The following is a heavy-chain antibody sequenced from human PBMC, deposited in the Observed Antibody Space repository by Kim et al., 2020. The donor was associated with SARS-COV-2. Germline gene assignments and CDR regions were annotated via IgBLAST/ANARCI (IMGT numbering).Heavy chain of an antibody. V-gene: IGHV4-39*01. D-gene: IGHD5-12*01. J-gene: IGHJ6*02. CDR1: GGSISSSSYY. CDR3: ARPARWGGYDSGYYYYGMDV. Sequence: SETLSLTCTVSGGSISSSSYYWGWIRQPPGQGLEWIGSIYYSGSTYYNPSLKSRVTISVDTSKNQFSLKLSSVTAAATAVYYCARPARWGGYDSGYYYYGMDVWGQGTTVTVSS. CDR2: IYYSGST.